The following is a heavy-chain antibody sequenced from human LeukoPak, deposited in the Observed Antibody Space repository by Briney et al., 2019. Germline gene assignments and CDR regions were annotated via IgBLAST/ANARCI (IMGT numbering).Heavy chain of an antibody. D-gene: IGHD3-9*01. J-gene: IGHJ4*02. V-gene: IGHV3-30-3*01. CDR3: ARDGPYYDVLTGYPPFDY. CDR2: ISYDGSNK. Sequence: GGSLRLSCAASGFTFSSYAMHWVRQAPGKGLEWVAVISYDGSNKYYADSVKGRFTISRDSSKNTLYPQMNSLRAEDTAVYYCARDGPYYDVLTGYPPFDYWGQGTLVTVSS. CDR1: GFTFSSYA.